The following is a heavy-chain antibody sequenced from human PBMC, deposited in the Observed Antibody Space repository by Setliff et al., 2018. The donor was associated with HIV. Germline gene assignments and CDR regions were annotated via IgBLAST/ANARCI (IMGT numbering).Heavy chain of an antibody. Sequence: ASVKVSCKASGYTLSNYYMHWVRQAPGQGLEWMGIINPSGESTTYAQRFQGRVTMTTDRSTSTVYMELNSLRSEDTAVYYCARDRGDLSLAYYLYYGMDVWGQGTTVTVSS. CDR1: GYTLSNYY. D-gene: IGHD3-10*01. CDR2: INPSGEST. J-gene: IGHJ6*02. CDR3: ARDRGDLSLAYYLYYGMDV. V-gene: IGHV1-46*01.